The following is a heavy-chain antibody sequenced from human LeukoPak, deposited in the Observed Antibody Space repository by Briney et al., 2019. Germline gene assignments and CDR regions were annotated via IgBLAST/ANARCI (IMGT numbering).Heavy chain of an antibody. J-gene: IGHJ4*02. CDR1: GFTFSNYW. Sequence: AGGSLRLSCAASGFTFSNYWMHWVRQAPGKRLVWVSRINSYGSRTNYADSVKGRFTISRDNAKNTMYLQMNSLRAEDTAVYYCGSSVSAPYWGQGTLVTVSS. CDR3: GSSVSAPY. CDR2: INSYGSRT. D-gene: IGHD2-21*02. V-gene: IGHV3-74*01.